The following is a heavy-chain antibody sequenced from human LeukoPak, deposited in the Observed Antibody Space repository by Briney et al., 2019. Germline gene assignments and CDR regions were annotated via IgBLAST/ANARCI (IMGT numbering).Heavy chain of an antibody. CDR3: ARELIEGSGYYSSTSWGDQLGFDP. V-gene: IGHV1-46*01. CDR2: INPSGGST. CDR1: GYTFTSYY. Sequence: ASVKVSCKASGYTFTSYYMHWVRQAPGQGLEWMGIINPSGGSTSYAQKFQGRVTMTRDTSTSTAYMELSSLRSEDTAVYYCARELIEGSGYYSSTSWGDQLGFDPWGQGTLVTVSS. J-gene: IGHJ5*02. D-gene: IGHD2-2*01.